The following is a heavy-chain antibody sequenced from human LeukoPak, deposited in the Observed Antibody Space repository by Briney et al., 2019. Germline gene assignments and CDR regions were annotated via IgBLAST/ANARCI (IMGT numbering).Heavy chain of an antibody. D-gene: IGHD3-10*02. CDR1: GYSFTGFG. CDR2: INPGNGNT. V-gene: IGHV1-3*01. CDR3: ARMIGYYALDV. J-gene: IGHJ6*04. Sequence: GASVTVSCKASGYSFTGFGLHWVRQAPGQRLEWMGWINPGNGNTRHSQKFQGRVTITMDTSATTAYMELSSLRSEDTALYYCARMIGYYALDVWGKGTTVTVSS.